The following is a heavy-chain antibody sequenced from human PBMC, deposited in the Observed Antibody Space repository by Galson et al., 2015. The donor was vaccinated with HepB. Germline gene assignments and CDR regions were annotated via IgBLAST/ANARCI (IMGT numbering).Heavy chain of an antibody. V-gene: IGHV3-48*03. Sequence: SLRLSCAASGFTFSSYEMNWVRQAPGKGLEWVSYISSSGSTIYYADSVKGRFTISRDNAKNSLYLQMNSLRAEDTAVYYCARIAVAGKGHYYGMDVWGQGTTVTVSS. J-gene: IGHJ6*02. CDR1: GFTFSSYE. D-gene: IGHD6-19*01. CDR3: ARIAVAGKGHYYGMDV. CDR2: ISSSGSTI.